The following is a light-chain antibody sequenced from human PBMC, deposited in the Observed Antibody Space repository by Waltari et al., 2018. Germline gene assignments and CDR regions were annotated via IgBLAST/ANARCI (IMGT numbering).Light chain of an antibody. CDR1: QSVLYSSNNKNY. Sequence: DIVMTQSPDSLAVSLGERATINCKSSQSVLYSSNNKNYLSWYQQKPGQPPKLPIYWASTRESGVPDRFSGSGSGTDFTLTISSLQAEDVAVYYCQQSYSIPLTFGGGTKVEIK. J-gene: IGKJ4*01. V-gene: IGKV4-1*01. CDR2: WAS. CDR3: QQSYSIPLT.